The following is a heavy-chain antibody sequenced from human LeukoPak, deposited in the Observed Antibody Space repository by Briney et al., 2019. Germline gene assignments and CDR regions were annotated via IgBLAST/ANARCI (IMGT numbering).Heavy chain of an antibody. CDR3: ARDMTVRYAFDI. D-gene: IGHD3-22*01. V-gene: IGHV4-59*01. CDR2: IYYSGST. J-gene: IGHJ3*02. CDR1: GGSISSYY. Sequence: PSETLSLTCTVSGGSISSYYWSWIRQPPGKGLEWIGYIYYSGSTNYNPSLKSRVTISVDTSENQFSLKLSSVTAADTAVYYCARDMTVRYAFDIWGQGTMVTVSS.